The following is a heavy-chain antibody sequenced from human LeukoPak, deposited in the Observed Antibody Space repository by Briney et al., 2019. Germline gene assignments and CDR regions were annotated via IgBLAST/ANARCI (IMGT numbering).Heavy chain of an antibody. Sequence: PSETLSLTCTVSGGSISSDDYFWTWIRQHPGKGLEWIGYIYFSGSTYYNPSLKSRVTISVDTSENQFSLKLSFVTAADTAVYYCARGVAAPGTGGLSWFDPWGQGTLVTVSS. CDR1: GGSISSDDYF. CDR3: ARGVAAPGTGGLSWFDP. CDR2: IYFSGST. V-gene: IGHV4-31*03. J-gene: IGHJ5*02. D-gene: IGHD6-13*01.